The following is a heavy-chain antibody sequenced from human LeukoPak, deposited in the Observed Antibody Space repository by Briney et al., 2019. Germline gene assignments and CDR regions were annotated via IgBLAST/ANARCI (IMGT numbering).Heavy chain of an antibody. V-gene: IGHV4-59*01. Sequence: SETLSVTCTVSGDSITIDYGSRIRQPPGKGLESVGYIYYSGSTNYNPSLKSRVTISMDTSKNPFYLKLSSVTAADTAVYYCAXXXSVGRTLGLDIEYWGPGAMV. CDR2: IYYSGST. CDR1: GDSITIDY. D-gene: IGHD1-26*01. J-gene: IGHJ4*02. CDR3: AXXXSVGRTLGLDIEY.